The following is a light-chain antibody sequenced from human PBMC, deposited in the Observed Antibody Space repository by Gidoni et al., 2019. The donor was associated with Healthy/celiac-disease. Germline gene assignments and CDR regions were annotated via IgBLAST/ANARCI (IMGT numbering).Light chain of an antibody. Sequence: EMVLTQSPGTLSLSPGERATLSCRASQSVSSSYLAWYQQKPGQAPRLLIYGASSRATGIPDRFSGSGSGPDFTLTISILEPEDFAVYYCQQYGSSPWTFGQGTKVEIK. CDR1: QSVSSSY. J-gene: IGKJ1*01. CDR3: QQYGSSPWT. CDR2: GAS. V-gene: IGKV3-20*01.